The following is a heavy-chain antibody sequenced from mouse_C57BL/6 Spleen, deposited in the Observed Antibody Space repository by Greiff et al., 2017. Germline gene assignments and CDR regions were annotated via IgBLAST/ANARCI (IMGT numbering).Heavy chain of an antibody. J-gene: IGHJ3*01. Sequence: QVQLQQPGAELVRPGSSVKLSCKASGYTFTSYWMHWVKQRPIQGLEWIGNIDPSDSETHYNQKFKDKATLTVDKSSSTAYMQLSSLTSEDSAVYYCARSLTPYYGNPIAYWGQGTLVTVSA. CDR2: IDPSDSET. V-gene: IGHV1-52*01. D-gene: IGHD2-10*01. CDR1: GYTFTSYW. CDR3: ARSLTPYYGNPIAY.